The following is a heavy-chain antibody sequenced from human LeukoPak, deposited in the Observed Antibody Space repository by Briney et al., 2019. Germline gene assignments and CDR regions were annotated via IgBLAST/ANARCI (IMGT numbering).Heavy chain of an antibody. CDR3: ARTEIKGRIQPWFKGGNYMDV. J-gene: IGHJ6*03. CDR1: GGSISSYY. D-gene: IGHD5-18*01. V-gene: IGHV4-59*01. Sequence: SETLSLTCTVSGGSISSYYWSWIRQPPGKGLEWIGYIYYSGSTNYNPSLKSRVTISVDTSKNQFSLKLSSVTAADTAVYYCARTEIKGRIQPWFKGGNYMDVWGKGTTVTISS. CDR2: IYYSGST.